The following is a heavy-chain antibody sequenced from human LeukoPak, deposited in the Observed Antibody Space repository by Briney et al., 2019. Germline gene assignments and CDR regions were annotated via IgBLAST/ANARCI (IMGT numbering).Heavy chain of an antibody. J-gene: IGHJ6*02. D-gene: IGHD2-21*02. V-gene: IGHV3-21*01. CDR2: ISSSSSYI. CDR3: ARESAYCGGDCSMDV. Sequence: PGGSLRLSCAASGFTFSSYSMNWVRQAPGKGLEWVSSISSSSSYIYYADSVKGRFTISRDNAKNSMYLQMNSLRAEDKAVYYCARESAYCGGDCSMDVWGQGTTVTVSS. CDR1: GFTFSSYS.